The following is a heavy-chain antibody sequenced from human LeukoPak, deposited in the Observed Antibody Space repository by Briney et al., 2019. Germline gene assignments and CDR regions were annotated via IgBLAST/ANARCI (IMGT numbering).Heavy chain of an antibody. D-gene: IGHD4-17*01. CDR1: GGSFSGYY. V-gene: IGHV4-34*01. CDR2: INHRRST. J-gene: IGHJ4*02. Sequence: SETLSLTCAVYGGSFSGYYWSWIRQPPGKGLAWIGEINHRRSTNYNPSLKSRVTISVDTSKNQFSLKLSSVTAADTAVYYCARHGDDYGVDYWGQGTLVTVSS. CDR3: ARHGDDYGVDY.